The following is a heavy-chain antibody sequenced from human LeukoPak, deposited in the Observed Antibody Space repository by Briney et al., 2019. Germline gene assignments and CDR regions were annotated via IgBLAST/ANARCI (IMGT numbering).Heavy chain of an antibody. Sequence: GGSLRLSCAASGFTFRDYSMNWVRQAPGKGLEWVSYISTSGNYIYYADSVKGRFTISRDNAKSSLYLQIHSLRAEDTALYYCARGAYNSRGTHQNWGQGTLVTVSS. J-gene: IGHJ4*02. CDR1: GFTFRDYS. CDR2: ISTSGNYI. V-gene: IGHV3-21*01. CDR3: ARGAYNSRGTHQN. D-gene: IGHD3-22*01.